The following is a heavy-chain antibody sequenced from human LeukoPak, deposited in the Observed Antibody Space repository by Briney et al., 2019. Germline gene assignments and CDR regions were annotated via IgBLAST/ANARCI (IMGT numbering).Heavy chain of an antibody. CDR1: GYTFIGYY. V-gene: IGHV1-2*02. J-gene: IGHJ4*02. CDR2: INPNSCGT. Sequence: ASVKVSCKASGYTFIGYYMHSVRRATGQRLEWMGWINPNSCGTNYAQKFQGRVTMTRDTSISTAYMELSRLRSDDTAVYYCARVAGIAVAGTGVYYYFDYWGQGTLVTVSS. CDR3: ARVAGIAVAGTGVYYYFDY. D-gene: IGHD6-19*01.